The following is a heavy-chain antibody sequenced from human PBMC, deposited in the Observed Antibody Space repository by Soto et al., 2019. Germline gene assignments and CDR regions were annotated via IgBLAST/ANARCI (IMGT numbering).Heavy chain of an antibody. Sequence: GGSMRVSSGAAEFTCGTYARHWVRQAPGKGLEWVAVIYYDGSNRYYGDAVKGRFTISRDNSKSTLYLQMSSLRAEDTAVYYCARAFCTNGVCYYFFDYLGHGTLVTVSS. CDR2: IYYDGSNR. V-gene: IGHV3-33*01. CDR1: EFTCGTYA. J-gene: IGHJ4*01. CDR3: ARAFCTNGVCYYFFDY. D-gene: IGHD2-8*01.